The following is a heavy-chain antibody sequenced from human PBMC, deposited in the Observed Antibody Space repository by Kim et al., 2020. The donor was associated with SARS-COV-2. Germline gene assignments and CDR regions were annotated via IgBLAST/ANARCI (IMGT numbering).Heavy chain of an antibody. V-gene: IGHV1-2*02. CDR2: INPNSGGT. CDR3: AREQLEYSSLGPDY. D-gene: IGHD6-6*01. CDR1: GYTFTGYY. Sequence: ASVKVSCKASGYTFTGYYMHWVRQAPGQGLEWMGWINPNSGGTNYAQKFQGRVTMTRDTSISTAYMELSRLRSDDTAVYYCAREQLEYSSLGPDYWGQGTLVTVSS. J-gene: IGHJ4*02.